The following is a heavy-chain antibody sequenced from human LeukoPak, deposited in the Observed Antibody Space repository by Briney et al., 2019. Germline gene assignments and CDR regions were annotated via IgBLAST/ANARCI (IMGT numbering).Heavy chain of an antibody. V-gene: IGHV3-30*07. CDR2: TSPDGNEK. J-gene: IGHJ4*02. Sequence: GGSLRLSCAASGFTFSRYAMHWVRQAPGKGLEWVAVTSPDGNEKYYADSVKGRFTISRDNSKNTLYLQMDSLRAEDTAVYYCARDARVGDPLDYWGQGTLVTVSS. CDR1: GFTFSRYA. D-gene: IGHD4-17*01. CDR3: ARDARVGDPLDY.